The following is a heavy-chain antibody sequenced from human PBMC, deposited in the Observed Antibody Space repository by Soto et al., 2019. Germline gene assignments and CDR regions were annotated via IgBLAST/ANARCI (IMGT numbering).Heavy chain of an antibody. CDR1: GFTFSNYA. D-gene: IGHD2-15*01. CDR2: ISASGDGT. J-gene: IGHJ5*02. Sequence: PGGSLRLSCAASGFTFSNYAMSWVRQAPGKGLEWVSGISASGDGTYYADSVKGRFTISRDNSKNTQYLQLNSLRAEDTAVYYCAKMYRVTVVNPANWFDPWGQGTLVTVSS. CDR3: AKMYRVTVVNPANWFDP. V-gene: IGHV3-23*01.